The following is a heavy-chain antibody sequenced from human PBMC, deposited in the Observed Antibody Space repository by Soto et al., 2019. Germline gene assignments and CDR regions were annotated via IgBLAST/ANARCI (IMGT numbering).Heavy chain of an antibody. D-gene: IGHD3-10*01. Sequence: GESLKISCKGSGYSFTRYWISWVRQMPGKGLEWMGRIDPSDSYTNYGPSFQGHVTMSVDKSTSTAYLQWSSLKASDTAMYYCARMDGLVRGITKNWFDPRGQGPLVTVSS. CDR3: ARMDGLVRGITKNWFDP. CDR2: IDPSDSYT. J-gene: IGHJ5*02. CDR1: GYSFTRYW. V-gene: IGHV5-10-1*01.